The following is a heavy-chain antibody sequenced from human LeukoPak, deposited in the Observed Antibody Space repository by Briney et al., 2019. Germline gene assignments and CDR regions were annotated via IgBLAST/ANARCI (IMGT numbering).Heavy chain of an antibody. CDR3: ARPNRQQGGYPADY. CDR2: INPSGGST. J-gene: IGHJ4*02. V-gene: IGHV1-46*01. CDR1: EYTLTGYY. D-gene: IGHD3-16*02. Sequence: PGASVKVSCKASEYTLTGYYMHWVRQAPGQGLEWMGIINPSGGSTSYAQKFQGRVTMTRDTSTSTVYMELSSLRSEDTAVYYCARPNRQQGGYPADYWGQGTLVTVSS.